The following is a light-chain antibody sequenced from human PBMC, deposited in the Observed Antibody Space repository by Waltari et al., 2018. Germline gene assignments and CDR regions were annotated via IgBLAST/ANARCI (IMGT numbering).Light chain of an antibody. V-gene: IGKV3-11*01. J-gene: IGKJ4*01. CDR3: QQRANWPPLT. CDR1: QSVSTF. CDR2: HAS. Sequence: EIVLTQSPATLSLAPGERATLSCRVSQSVSTFLAWYQQKPGQAPRLLIYHASTRATGIPARFSGSGSGTDFTLTISSLEPEDFAVYYCQQRANWPPLTFGGGTKVEI.